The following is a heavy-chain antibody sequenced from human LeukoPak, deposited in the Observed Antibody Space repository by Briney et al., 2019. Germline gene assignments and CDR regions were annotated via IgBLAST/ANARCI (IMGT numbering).Heavy chain of an antibody. V-gene: IGHV4-59*01. D-gene: IGHD3-3*01. Sequence: SETLSLTCGVSGGAITNYYWNWIRQAPGKGLEWLGYIYYTGSTTYNPSVKSRITISLDTSKKQISLKLRSVTAADTAVYYCARGGREDITIFGVVISHDAFDIWGQGTMVTVSS. CDR1: GGAITNYY. J-gene: IGHJ3*02. CDR2: IYYTGST. CDR3: ARGGREDITIFGVVISHDAFDI.